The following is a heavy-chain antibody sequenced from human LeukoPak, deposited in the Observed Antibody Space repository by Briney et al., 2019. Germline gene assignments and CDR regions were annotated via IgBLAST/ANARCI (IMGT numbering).Heavy chain of an antibody. CDR3: ARESGSDYEEPFLRF. J-gene: IGHJ4*02. CDR1: GFIFSNYE. D-gene: IGHD1-26*01. V-gene: IGHV3-48*03. CDR2: IGASGRTI. Sequence: GGSLRLSCAASGFIFSNYEMNRVRQAPGRGLEWVSYIGASGRTIFYGDSVKGRFTLSRDNAKNSLYLQMNSLRAEDTGVYYCARESGSDYEEPFLRFWGRGILVTVSS.